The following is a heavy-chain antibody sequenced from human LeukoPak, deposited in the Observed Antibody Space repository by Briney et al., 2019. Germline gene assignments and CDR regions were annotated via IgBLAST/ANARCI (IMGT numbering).Heavy chain of an antibody. CDR2: ISGSGGST. D-gene: IGHD2-2*02. Sequence: QTGGSLRLSCAASGFTFSSYAMSWVRQAPGKGLEWVSAISGSGGSTYYADSVKGRFTISRDNSKNTLYLQMNSLRAEDTAVYYCARHRAAIRREAPSLREYYFDYWGQGTLVTVSS. CDR1: GFTFSSYA. CDR3: ARHRAAIRREAPSLREYYFDY. J-gene: IGHJ4*02. V-gene: IGHV3-23*01.